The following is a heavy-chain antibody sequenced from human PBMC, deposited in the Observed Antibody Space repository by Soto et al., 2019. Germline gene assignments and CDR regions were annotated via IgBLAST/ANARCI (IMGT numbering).Heavy chain of an antibody. Sequence: QVPLVQSGAEVKKPGSSVKVSCKASGGTFSSYTINWVRQAPGQGLEWMGMIIPVLGVANYAQKFQGRVTITAATSTSTAYMELSSLRSDDTAVYYCARIWGYCSGGSCYINYYYAMDVWGQGTTVTVSS. CDR3: ARIWGYCSGGSCYINYYYAMDV. CDR1: GGTFSSYT. J-gene: IGHJ6*02. V-gene: IGHV1-69*02. CDR2: IIPVLGVA. D-gene: IGHD2-15*01.